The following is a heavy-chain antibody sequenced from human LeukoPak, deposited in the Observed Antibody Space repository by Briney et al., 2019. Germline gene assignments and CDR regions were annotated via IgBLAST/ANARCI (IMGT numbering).Heavy chain of an antibody. D-gene: IGHD5/OR15-5a*01. J-gene: IGHJ4*02. Sequence: GGSLRLSCAASGFVFSIYGMNWVRQAPGKGLEWVSYISSGSNTIYYADSVKGRFTISRDNAKNSLFLQMNSLRDEDTAVYYCAREGSIVYTKTFDYWGQGTLVTVSS. CDR1: GFVFSIYG. CDR2: ISSGSNTI. V-gene: IGHV3-48*02. CDR3: AREGSIVYTKTFDY.